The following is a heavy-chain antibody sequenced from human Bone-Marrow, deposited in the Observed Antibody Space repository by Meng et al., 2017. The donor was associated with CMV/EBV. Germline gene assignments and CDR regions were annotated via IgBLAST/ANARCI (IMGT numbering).Heavy chain of an antibody. CDR3: ARGMNLDDSSGPWQH. CDR1: ADSISSGGYY. CDR2: IYYSGST. J-gene: IGHJ4*02. D-gene: IGHD3-22*01. Sequence: SADSISSGGYYWSWIRQHPGKGLEWIGYIYYSGSTYYNPSLKSRVTISVDTSKNQFSLKLSSVTAADTAVYYCARGMNLDDSSGPWQHWGQGTLVTVFS. V-gene: IGHV4-31*02.